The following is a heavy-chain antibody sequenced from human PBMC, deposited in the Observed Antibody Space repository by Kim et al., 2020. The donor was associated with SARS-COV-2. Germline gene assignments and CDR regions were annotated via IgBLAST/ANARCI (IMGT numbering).Heavy chain of an antibody. V-gene: IGHV4-31*03. Sequence: SETLSLTCTVSGGSISSGGYYWSWIRQHPGKGLEWIGYIYYSGSTYYNPSLKSRVTISVDTSKNQFSLKLSSVTAADTAVYYCARNRRNWFDPWGQGTLVTVSS. CDR1: GGSISSGGYY. CDR2: IYYSGST. CDR3: ARNRRNWFDP. J-gene: IGHJ5*02.